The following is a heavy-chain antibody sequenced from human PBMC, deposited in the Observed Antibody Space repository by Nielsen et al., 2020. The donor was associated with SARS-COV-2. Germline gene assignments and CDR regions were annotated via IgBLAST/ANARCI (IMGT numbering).Heavy chain of an antibody. CDR3: ARDSGSYYGNWFDP. CDR1: GGSISSYY. D-gene: IGHD1-26*01. V-gene: IGHV4-4*07. J-gene: IGHJ5*02. CDR2: IYTSGST. Sequence: GSLRLSCTVSGGSISSYYWSWIRQPAGKGLEWIGRIYTSGSTNYNPSLKSRVTMSVDTSKNQFSLKLSSVTAADTAVYYCARDSGSYYGNWFDPWGQGTLVTVSS.